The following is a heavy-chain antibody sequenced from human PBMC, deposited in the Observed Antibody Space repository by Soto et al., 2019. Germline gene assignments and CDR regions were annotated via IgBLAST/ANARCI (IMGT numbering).Heavy chain of an antibody. D-gene: IGHD6-25*01. V-gene: IGHV1-8*01. CDR3: ARELYSSVRFDP. CDR2: MNPNSGNT. CDR1: GYTFTSYD. J-gene: IGHJ5*02. Sequence: QVPLVQSGAEVKQPGASVKVSCKASGYTFTSYDINWVRQATGQGLEWMGWMNPNSGNTGYAQKFQGRVTMTRNTSISTAYMELSSLRSEDTAVYYCARELYSSVRFDPWGQGTLVTVSS.